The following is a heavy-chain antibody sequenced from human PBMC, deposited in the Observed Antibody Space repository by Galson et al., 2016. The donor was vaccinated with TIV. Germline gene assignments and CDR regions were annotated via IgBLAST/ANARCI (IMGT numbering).Heavy chain of an antibody. CDR2: ACYDGSSA. V-gene: IGHV3-33*01. D-gene: IGHD3-9*01. CDR3: ARNFPIDDILAAYYFDY. CDR1: GFTFNYHG. J-gene: IGHJ4*02. Sequence: SLRLSCAASGFTFNYHGIHWVRQAPGKGLEWLAVACYDGSSAYYADSVKGRFTISRDNSKNTVFLQMNSLRAEDTAVYYCARNFPIDDILAAYYFDYWGQGTTVTVSS.